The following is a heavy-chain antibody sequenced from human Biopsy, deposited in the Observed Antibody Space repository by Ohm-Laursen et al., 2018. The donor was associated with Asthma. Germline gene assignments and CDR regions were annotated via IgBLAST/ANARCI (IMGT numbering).Heavy chain of an antibody. CDR2: IIPIFGTA. D-gene: IGHD1-26*01. V-gene: IGHV1-69*01. CDR3: ARSELPSYYYYYGMDV. CDR1: GGTFSSYA. Sequence: SSVKVSCKASGGTFSSYAISWVRQAPGQGLEWMGGIIPIFGTANYAQKFQGRVTITADESTSTAYMELSSLRSEDTAVYYCARSELPSYYYYYGMDVWGQGTTVTVSS. J-gene: IGHJ6*02.